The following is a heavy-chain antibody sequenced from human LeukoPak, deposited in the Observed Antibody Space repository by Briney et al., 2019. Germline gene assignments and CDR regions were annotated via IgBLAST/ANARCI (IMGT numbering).Heavy chain of an antibody. D-gene: IGHD3-22*01. CDR3: ARGIRENYYDSSGYYTSDWFDP. CDR2: ICSSSSLT. J-gene: IGHJ5*02. CDR1: VFTLSDYY. V-gene: IGHV3-11*05. Sequence: PGGALRLSCAPPVFTLSDYYMSWMPQGPRKGLEWVSYICSSSSLTNYADSVKGRFTISRDNAKNSLYLQMNSLRAEDTAVYYCARGIRENYYDSSGYYTSDWFDPWGQGTLVTVSS.